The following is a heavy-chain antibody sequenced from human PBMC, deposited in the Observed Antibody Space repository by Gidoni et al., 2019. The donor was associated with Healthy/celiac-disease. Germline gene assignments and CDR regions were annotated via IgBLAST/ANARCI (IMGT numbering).Heavy chain of an antibody. V-gene: IGHV3-30-3*01. J-gene: IGHJ4*02. D-gene: IGHD5-12*01. Sequence: QVQRVEAGGGVVQPGRSLRLSCAASGCTVSSYAMHWVRQAPGKGLEWVAVISYDGSYKSYADSVKGRFTISRDNSKNTLYLQMNSLRAEDTAVYYCASSGKGGYEWYFDYWGQGTLVTVSS. CDR2: ISYDGSYK. CDR1: GCTVSSYA. CDR3: ASSGKGGYEWYFDY.